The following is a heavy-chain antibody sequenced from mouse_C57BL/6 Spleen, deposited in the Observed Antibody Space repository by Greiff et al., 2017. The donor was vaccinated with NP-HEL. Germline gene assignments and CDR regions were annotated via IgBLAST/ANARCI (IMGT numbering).Heavy chain of an antibody. CDR2: ISYDGSN. CDR3: AREGYGYDDFAY. CDR1: GYSITSCYY. V-gene: IGHV3-6*01. J-gene: IGHJ3*01. D-gene: IGHD2-2*01. Sequence: EVKLMESGPGLVKPSQSLSLTCSVTGYSITSCYYWNWIRQFPGNKLEWMGYISYDGSNNYNPSLKNRISITRDTSKNQFFLKLNSVTTEDTATYYCAREGYGYDDFAYWGQGTLVTVSA.